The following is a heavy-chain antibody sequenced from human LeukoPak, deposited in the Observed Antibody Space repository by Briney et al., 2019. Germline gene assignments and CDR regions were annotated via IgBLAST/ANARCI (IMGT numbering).Heavy chain of an antibody. CDR1: GYSISSSNW. V-gene: IGHV4-28*01. D-gene: IGHD1-26*01. Sequence: SETLSLTCAVSGYSISSSNWWGWIRQPPGKGLEWIGYIYYSGSTYYNPSLKSRVTMSVDTSKNQFSLKLSSVTAVDTAVYYCARSVGATYFDYWGQGTLVTVSS. J-gene: IGHJ4*02. CDR2: IYYSGST. CDR3: ARSVGATYFDY.